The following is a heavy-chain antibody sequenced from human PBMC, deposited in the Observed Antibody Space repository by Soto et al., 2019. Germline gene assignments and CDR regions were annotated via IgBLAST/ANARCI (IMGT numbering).Heavy chain of an antibody. CDR3: AKEGHHYEILTGYRSYYGMDV. Sequence: QVQLVESGGGVVQPGRSLRLSCAASGFTFSSYGMHWVRQAPGKGLEWVAVISYDGSNKYYADSVEGRFTISRDNSKNTLYLQMNSLRAEDTAVYYCAKEGHHYEILTGYRSYYGMDVWGQGTTVTVSS. CDR1: GFTFSSYG. CDR2: ISYDGSNK. D-gene: IGHD3-9*01. J-gene: IGHJ6*02. V-gene: IGHV3-30*18.